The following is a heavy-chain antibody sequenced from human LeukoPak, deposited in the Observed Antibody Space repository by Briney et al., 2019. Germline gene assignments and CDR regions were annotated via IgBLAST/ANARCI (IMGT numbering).Heavy chain of an antibody. Sequence: PGGSLRLSCAASGFTFDDYAMHWVRQALGKGLEWVSGISWNSGSIGYADSVKGRFTISRDNAKNSLYLQMNSLRAEDTALYYCAKESSATFDYWGQGTLVTVSS. CDR2: ISWNSGSI. CDR3: AKESSATFDY. D-gene: IGHD6-25*01. CDR1: GFTFDDYA. J-gene: IGHJ4*02. V-gene: IGHV3-9*01.